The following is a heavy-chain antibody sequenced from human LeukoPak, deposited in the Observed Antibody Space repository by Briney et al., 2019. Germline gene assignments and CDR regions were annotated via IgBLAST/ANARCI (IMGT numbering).Heavy chain of an antibody. V-gene: IGHV1-8*03. J-gene: IGHJ4*02. CDR2: MNPNSGNT. D-gene: IGHD2-15*01. CDR3: TRGAPGAYCSGGSCPYFDY. CDR1: GYTFSSYD. Sequence: ASVKVSCKASGYTFSSYDINWVRQATGQGLEWMGWMNPNSGNTGYAQKFQGRVTIIRNTSISTAYMELSSLRSEDTAVYYCTRGAPGAYCSGGSCPYFDYWGQGTLVTVSS.